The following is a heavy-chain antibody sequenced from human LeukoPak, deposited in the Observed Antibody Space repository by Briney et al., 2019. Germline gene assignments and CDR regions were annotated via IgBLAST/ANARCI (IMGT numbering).Heavy chain of an antibody. CDR3: AREYS. J-gene: IGHJ4*02. Sequence: GGSLRLSCAASGFTFSNYWMSWVRQAPGKGLEWVAHINQDGSEEHYMDSVKARFIISRDNAKNSLSLQMNSLRAEDTAVYYCAREYSWGQGTLVTVSS. CDR1: GFTFSNYW. CDR2: INQDGSEE. D-gene: IGHD2-15*01. V-gene: IGHV3-7*01.